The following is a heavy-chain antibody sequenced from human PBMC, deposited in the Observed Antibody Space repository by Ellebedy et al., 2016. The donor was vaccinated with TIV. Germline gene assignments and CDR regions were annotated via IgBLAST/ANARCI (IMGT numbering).Heavy chain of an antibody. CDR1: GFTFSSYA. V-gene: IGHV3-23*01. Sequence: GESLKISCAASGFTFSSYAMSWVRQAPGKGLEWVSAISGSGGSTYYADSVKGRFTISRDNSKNTLYLQMNSLRAEDTAVYYCASRSGSYHDYWGQGTLVTVSS. CDR2: ISGSGGST. J-gene: IGHJ4*02. D-gene: IGHD1-26*01. CDR3: ASRSGSYHDY.